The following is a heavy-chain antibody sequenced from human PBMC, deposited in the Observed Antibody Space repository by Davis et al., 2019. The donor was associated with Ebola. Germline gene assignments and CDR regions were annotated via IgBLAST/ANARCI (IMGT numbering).Heavy chain of an antibody. V-gene: IGHV4-59*01. CDR1: GGSINSYY. D-gene: IGHD6-19*01. J-gene: IGHJ5*02. CDR3: ARGGVEYHSGWYWLHP. Sequence: PGGSLRLSCTVSGGSINSYYWSWIRQPPGKGLEWIGYIYYSGSTNYNPSLKSRLTISVGKSKNQFSLKLTSATPADTAVYYCARGGVEYHSGWYWLHPWGQGTLVTVSS. CDR2: IYYSGST.